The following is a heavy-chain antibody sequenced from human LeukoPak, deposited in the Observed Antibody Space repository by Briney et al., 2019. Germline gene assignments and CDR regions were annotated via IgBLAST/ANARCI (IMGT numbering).Heavy chain of an antibody. J-gene: IGHJ4*02. D-gene: IGHD3-10*01. Sequence: GRSLRLSCAASGFTFSSYGMHWVRQAPGKGLECVAVIWYDGSNEYYADSVRGRFTISRDNSKNTLYLQMNSLRAEDTAVYYCARDHWTTLEYGSGSYSYYFDYWGQGTLVTVSS. CDR1: GFTFSSYG. CDR2: IWYDGSNE. CDR3: ARDHWTTLEYGSGSYSYYFDY. V-gene: IGHV3-33*01.